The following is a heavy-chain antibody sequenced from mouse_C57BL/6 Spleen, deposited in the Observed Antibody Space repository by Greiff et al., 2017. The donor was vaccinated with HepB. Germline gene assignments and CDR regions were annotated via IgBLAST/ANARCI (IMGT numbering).Heavy chain of an antibody. CDR3: ARGGVTGDLYYFDY. Sequence: EVQVVESGPELVKPGASVKISCKASGYSFTGYYMNWVKQSPEKSLEWIGEINPSTGGTTYNQKFKAKATLTVDKSSSTAYMQLKSLTSEDSAVYYCARGGVTGDLYYFDYWGQGTTLTVSS. J-gene: IGHJ2*01. CDR2: INPSTGGT. CDR1: GYSFTGYY. D-gene: IGHD4-1*01. V-gene: IGHV1-42*01.